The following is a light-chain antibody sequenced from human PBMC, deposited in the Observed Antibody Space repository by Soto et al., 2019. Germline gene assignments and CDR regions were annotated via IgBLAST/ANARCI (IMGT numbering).Light chain of an antibody. CDR2: SDN. V-gene: IGLV1-44*01. CDR3: AAWDGSMNGCV. J-gene: IGLJ1*01. CDR1: SSNIGTYS. Sequence: QSVLTQPPSASGTPGQRVTISCSGSSSNIGTYSVSWYQQFPGTAPRLLIYSDNQRTSGAPDRFSASKSGASASLAISGLQSEDEADFYCAAWDGSMNGCVFGTGTKVTVL.